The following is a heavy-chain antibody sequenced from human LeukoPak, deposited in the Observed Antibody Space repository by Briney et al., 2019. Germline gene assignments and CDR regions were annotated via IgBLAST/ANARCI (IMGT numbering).Heavy chain of an antibody. Sequence: GGSLRLSCAASGFTFSSYWMHWVRQAPGKGLVWVSRINSDGSSTSYADSVKGRFTISRDNAKNTLYLQMNSLRAEDTAVYYCARTYGGYDDAFDIWGQGTMVTVSS. CDR3: ARTYGGYDDAFDI. D-gene: IGHD4-17*01. CDR2: INSDGSST. J-gene: IGHJ3*02. CDR1: GFTFSSYW. V-gene: IGHV3-74*01.